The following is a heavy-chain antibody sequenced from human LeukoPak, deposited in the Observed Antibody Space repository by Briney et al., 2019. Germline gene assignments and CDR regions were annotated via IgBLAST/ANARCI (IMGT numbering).Heavy chain of an antibody. J-gene: IGHJ4*02. CDR3: ARERFRGYYYDSSGYYRYFDY. Sequence: SCKASGYTFTSYYMHWVRQAPGKGLEWVAVISYDGGNKYYADSVKGRFTISRDNSKNTLYLQMNSLRAEDTAVYYCARERFRGYYYDSSGYYRYFDYWGQGTLVTVSS. CDR1: GYTFTSYY. CDR2: ISYDGGNK. V-gene: IGHV3-30*04. D-gene: IGHD3-22*01.